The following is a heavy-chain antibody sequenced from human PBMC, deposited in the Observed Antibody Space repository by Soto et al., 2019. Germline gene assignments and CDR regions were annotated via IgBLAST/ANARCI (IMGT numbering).Heavy chain of an antibody. CDR2: IDPSDSYT. CDR3: ATFGAGHGSESYEDYYYGMDV. V-gene: IGHV5-10-1*01. CDR1: GYSFTNYW. J-gene: IGHJ6*02. D-gene: IGHD3-10*01. Sequence: EVQLVQSGAEVKKPGESLRISCKGSGYSFTNYWISWVRQMPGKGLEWMGRIDPSDSYTNYSPSFQGHVTISADKSITTAYLQWSSLKASDTAIYYCATFGAGHGSESYEDYYYGMDVWGQGTTVTVSS.